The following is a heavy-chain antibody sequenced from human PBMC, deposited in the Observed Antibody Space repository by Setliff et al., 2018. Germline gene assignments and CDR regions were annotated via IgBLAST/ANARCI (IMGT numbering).Heavy chain of an antibody. CDR1: GGSISTYY. CDR2: VYYSGSA. D-gene: IGHD3-3*01. J-gene: IGHJ4*02. CDR3: ARDFSTPHFGVARGSYHRGYYFDY. V-gene: IGHV4-59*01. Sequence: PSETLSLTCTVSGGSISTYYWSWIRQSPGKGLEWNGYVYYSGSATYNPSLKSRVTISVDTSKNQFSLKLSSVTAADTAVYYCARDFSTPHFGVARGSYHRGYYFDYWGQGTLVTVSS.